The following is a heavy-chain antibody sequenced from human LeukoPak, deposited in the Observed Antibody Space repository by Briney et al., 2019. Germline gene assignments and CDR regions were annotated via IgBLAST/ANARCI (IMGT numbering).Heavy chain of an antibody. D-gene: IGHD3-22*01. CDR2: ISYDGSNK. Sequence: GRSLRLSCAASGFTFSSYGMHWVRQAPGKGLEWVAVISYDGSNKYYADSVKGRFTISRDNSKNTLYLQMNSLRAEDTAVYYCAKNPGFYDSSDYFDYWGQGTLVTVSS. CDR3: AKNPGFYDSSDYFDY. J-gene: IGHJ4*02. V-gene: IGHV3-30*18. CDR1: GFTFSSYG.